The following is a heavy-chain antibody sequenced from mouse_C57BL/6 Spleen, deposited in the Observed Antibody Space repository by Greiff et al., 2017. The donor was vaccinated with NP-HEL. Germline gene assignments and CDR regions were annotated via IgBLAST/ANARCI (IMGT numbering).Heavy chain of an antibody. V-gene: IGHV1-66*01. J-gene: IGHJ2*01. CDR2: IYPGSGNT. D-gene: IGHD3-2*02. Sequence: QVQLKQSGPELVKPGASVKMSCKASGYSFTSYYIHWVKQRPGQGLEWIGWIYPGSGNTKYNEKFKGKATLTADTSSSTAYMQLSRLTSEDSAVYYCARDSSGYEGFDYWGQGTTLTVSS. CDR1: GYSFTSYY. CDR3: ARDSSGYEGFDY.